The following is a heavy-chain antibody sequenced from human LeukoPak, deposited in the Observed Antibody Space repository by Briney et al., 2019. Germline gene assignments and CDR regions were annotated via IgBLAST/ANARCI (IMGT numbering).Heavy chain of an antibody. Sequence: GGSLTLSCVASGFTFSNYWIHWVRQAPGKGGVWVSRTSLDGRSKTYEDSVKGRINISRDNAKNTLFLEMNSLRAEDTAVCYSAGVQSRLSCFVLWGQGTLVTVSS. CDR3: AGVQSRLSCFVL. V-gene: IGHV3-74*01. CDR1: GFTFSNYW. CDR2: TSLDGRSK. J-gene: IGHJ5*02.